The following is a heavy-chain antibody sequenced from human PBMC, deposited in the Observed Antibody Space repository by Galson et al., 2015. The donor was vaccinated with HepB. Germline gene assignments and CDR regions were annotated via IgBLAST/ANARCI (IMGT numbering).Heavy chain of an antibody. CDR1: GYSFTSYW. J-gene: IGHJ4*02. CDR2: IYPGDSDT. Sequence: QSGAEVKKPGESLKISCTGSGYSFTSYWIGWVRQMPGKGLEWMGIIYPGDSDTRYSPSFQGQVTISADKSISTAYLQWSSLKASDTAMYYCARVGVGATTVGCKKQGCLTYYFDYWGQGTLVTVSS. V-gene: IGHV5-51*01. D-gene: IGHD1-26*01. CDR3: ARVGVGATTVGCKKQGCLTYYFDY.